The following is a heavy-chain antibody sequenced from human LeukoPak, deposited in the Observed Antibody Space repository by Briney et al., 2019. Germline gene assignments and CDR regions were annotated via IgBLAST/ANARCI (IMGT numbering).Heavy chain of an antibody. Sequence: PSETLSLTCTVSGGSISSYYWSWIRQTPGKGLEWIGYIYYSGSTNFNPSLKSRVTISVDTSKNQFSLKLTSVTAADTAVYYCARGPAAGIDTGHYDYWGQGTLVTVSS. D-gene: IGHD6-13*01. CDR3: ARGPAAGIDTGHYDY. CDR1: GGSISSYY. CDR2: IYYSGST. J-gene: IGHJ4*02. V-gene: IGHV4-59*01.